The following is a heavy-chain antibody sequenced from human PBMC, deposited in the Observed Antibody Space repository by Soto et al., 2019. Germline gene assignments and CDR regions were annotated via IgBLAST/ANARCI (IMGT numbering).Heavy chain of an antibody. Sequence: EVQLVESGGGLVQPGGSLRLSCAASGFTFCSYFMHWVRQPPGEGLVWVSRIDGAGRSTNYADSVKGRFTISRDNAKNTLYLQMNSLRAVGTAVYYCARVGSTSWYWGQGTLVTVSS. CDR2: IDGAGRST. D-gene: IGHD6-6*01. J-gene: IGHJ4*02. CDR3: ARVGSTSWY. V-gene: IGHV3-74*01. CDR1: GFTFCSYF.